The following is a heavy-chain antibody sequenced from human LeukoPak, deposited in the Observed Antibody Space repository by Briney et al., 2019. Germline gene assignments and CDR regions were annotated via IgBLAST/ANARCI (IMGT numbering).Heavy chain of an antibody. V-gene: IGHV3-48*03. Sequence: PGGPLRLSCAASGFRFSSYEMNWVRQAPGKGLEWVSYISSSGSTIHYADSVKGRFTISRDSAKNSLYLQMNSLRAEDMAVYYCARTYCSGGRCYPGWFDPWGQGTLVTVSS. CDR3: ARTYCSGGRCYPGWFDP. CDR1: GFRFSSYE. J-gene: IGHJ5*02. CDR2: ISSSGSTI. D-gene: IGHD2-15*01.